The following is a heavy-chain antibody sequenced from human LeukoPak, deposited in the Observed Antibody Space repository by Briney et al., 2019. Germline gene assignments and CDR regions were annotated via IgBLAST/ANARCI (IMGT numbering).Heavy chain of an antibody. D-gene: IGHD1-20*01. Sequence: GGSLRLSCAASGFSFSTYWMSWVRQAPGEGLEWVANIKQDGSEKYYEDSVKGRFTISRDNAKNSLYLQMNSLRAEDTAVYYCARAGNWNDGGYFDYWGQGTLVTVSS. CDR2: IKQDGSEK. CDR3: ARAGNWNDGGYFDY. V-gene: IGHV3-7*01. CDR1: GFSFSTYW. J-gene: IGHJ4*02.